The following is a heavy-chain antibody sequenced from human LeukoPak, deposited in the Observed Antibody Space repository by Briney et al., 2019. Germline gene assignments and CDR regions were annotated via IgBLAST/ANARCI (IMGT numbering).Heavy chain of an antibody. CDR1: GFTFSSYA. CDR2: ISGSGGST. V-gene: IGHV3-23*01. D-gene: IGHD3-10*01. CDR3: AKSPSESYEGMFDY. Sequence: GGSLRLSCAASGFTFSSYAMSWVRQAPGKGLEWVSAISGSGGSTYYADPVKGRFTIARDNSKNTLYLQMNSLRAEDTAVYYCAKSPSESYEGMFDYWGQGTLVTVSS. J-gene: IGHJ4*02.